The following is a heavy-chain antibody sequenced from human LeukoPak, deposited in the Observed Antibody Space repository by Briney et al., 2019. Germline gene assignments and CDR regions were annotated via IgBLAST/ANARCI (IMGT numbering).Heavy chain of an antibody. J-gene: IGHJ6*02. CDR1: GFAFSDSW. Sequence: GGSLRLSCAASGFAFSDSWTSWVRQAPGKGLEWVANIKQDGSDRYYVDSVKGRFTISRDNAKNSLYLQMNSLRVDDTAVYYCATYINWVAGDVWGQGTTVTVSS. CDR2: IKQDGSDR. V-gene: IGHV3-7*01. D-gene: IGHD1-1*01. CDR3: ATYINWVAGDV.